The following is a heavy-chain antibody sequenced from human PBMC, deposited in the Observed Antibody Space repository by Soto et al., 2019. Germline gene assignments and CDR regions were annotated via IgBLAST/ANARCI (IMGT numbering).Heavy chain of an antibody. D-gene: IGHD3-9*01. CDR3: ARDARGTRGFDEMDI. Sequence: QVHLVQSGAEVKKPGASVKVSCKASGYIFTGYHIHWVRQAPGRGLEWMGWINPNSGDTEYAQNFQGRVTMTMDTSLNLVYMEMSGLMSDDTAVYYCARDARGTRGFDEMDIWGQGTTVTVSS. CDR2: INPNSGDT. J-gene: IGHJ6*02. V-gene: IGHV1-2*02. CDR1: GYIFTGYH.